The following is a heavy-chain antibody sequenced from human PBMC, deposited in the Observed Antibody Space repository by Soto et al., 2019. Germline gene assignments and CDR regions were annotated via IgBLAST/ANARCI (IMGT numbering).Heavy chain of an antibody. J-gene: IGHJ4*02. D-gene: IGHD1-1*01. CDR2: IYWDDDK. CDR3: AHTQGEEGTFDY. V-gene: IGHV2-5*02. CDR1: GFSLSTSGVG. Sequence: QITLKESGPTLVKPTQTLTLTCTFSGFSLSTSGVGVGWIRQPPGKALEWLVLIYWDDDKRYSPSLKSRLTITKDTTKNQVALTMTNMDPVDTATYYCAHTQGEEGTFDYWGQGTLVTVSS.